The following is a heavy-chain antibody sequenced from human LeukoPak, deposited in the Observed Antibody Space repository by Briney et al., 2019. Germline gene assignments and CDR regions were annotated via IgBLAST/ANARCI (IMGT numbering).Heavy chain of an antibody. D-gene: IGHD3-10*01. J-gene: IGHJ4*02. V-gene: IGHV6-1*01. Sequence: SQTLSLTCAISGDSVSRKSAAWNWIRQSPSRGLEWLGRTYYRSKWFNEYAVSVKSRITINPDTSKNQCSLQLSSVTAADTAVYYCARGFATMVRGVVLDFWGQGTLVTVSS. CDR1: GDSVSRKSAA. CDR2: TYYRSKWFN. CDR3: ARGFATMVRGVVLDF.